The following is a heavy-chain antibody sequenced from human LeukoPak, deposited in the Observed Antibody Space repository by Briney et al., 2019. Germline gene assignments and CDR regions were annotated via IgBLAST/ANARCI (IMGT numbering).Heavy chain of an antibody. Sequence: GGSLRLSCAASGFTFSNYWMSWVRQAPGKGLEWVANIKQDGSEKYYVDSVKGRFTISRDNAKNSLYLQMSSLRAEDTAVYYCARDTPPIFGVVITDYWGQGTLVTVSS. CDR2: IKQDGSEK. CDR1: GFTFSNYW. D-gene: IGHD3-3*01. V-gene: IGHV3-7*01. J-gene: IGHJ4*02. CDR3: ARDTPPIFGVVITDY.